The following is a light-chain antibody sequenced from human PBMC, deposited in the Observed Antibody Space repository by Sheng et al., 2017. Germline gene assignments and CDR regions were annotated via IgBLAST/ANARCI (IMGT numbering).Light chain of an antibody. V-gene: IGKV3-15*01. CDR3: QQYNSWPG. J-gene: IGKJ3*01. CDR1: QSVSGRY. Sequence: EIVLTQSPGTLSLSPGDRVTLSCRASQSVSGRYLGWYQHKPGQAPRLLIFGASTKTTGIPARFSGSGSATEFTLTISSLQSEDFAVYYCQQYNSWPGFGPGTRVD. CDR2: GAS.